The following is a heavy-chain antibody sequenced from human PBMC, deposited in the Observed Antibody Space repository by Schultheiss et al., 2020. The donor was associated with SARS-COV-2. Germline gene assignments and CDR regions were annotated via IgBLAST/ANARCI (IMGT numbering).Heavy chain of an antibody. CDR2: IYHGGST. D-gene: IGHD3-10*01. CDR1: GYSISSGYY. J-gene: IGHJ4*02. V-gene: IGHV4-38-2*02. Sequence: SETLSLTCAVSGYSISSGYYWGWIRQPPGKGLEWIGSIYHGGSTYYNPSLKSRVTISVDTSKNQFSLKLSSVTAADTAVYYCAREGHYYGSGNFDYWGQGTLVTVSS. CDR3: AREGHYYGSGNFDY.